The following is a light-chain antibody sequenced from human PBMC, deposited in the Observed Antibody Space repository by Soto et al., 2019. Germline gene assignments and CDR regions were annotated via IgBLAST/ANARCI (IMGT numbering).Light chain of an antibody. CDR3: QQSYSTPYS. Sequence: DIQMTQSPSSLSASVGDRVTITCRASQNISNFLNWYQQKPGKAPGLLIYAASSLQSRVPSRFSGSGSGTDFTLTISSLQPEDFATYYCQQSYSTPYSFGQGTKLEIK. CDR2: AAS. J-gene: IGKJ2*01. CDR1: QNISNF. V-gene: IGKV1-39*01.